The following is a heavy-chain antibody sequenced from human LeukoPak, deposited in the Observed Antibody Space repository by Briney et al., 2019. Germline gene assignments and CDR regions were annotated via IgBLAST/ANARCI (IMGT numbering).Heavy chain of an antibody. CDR2: ISGSGGST. J-gene: IGHJ3*02. V-gene: IGHV3-23*01. Sequence: PGGSLTLTCAASGWTFSSYAMSWVRQAPGKGLEWVSAISGSGGSTYYADSVKGRFTISRENSKTTLYLQMNSLTAEDTAVYYCAKSAGSFDYAFDIWGQATIVTVSS. CDR3: AKSAGSFDYAFDI. D-gene: IGHD3-10*01. CDR1: GWTFSSYA.